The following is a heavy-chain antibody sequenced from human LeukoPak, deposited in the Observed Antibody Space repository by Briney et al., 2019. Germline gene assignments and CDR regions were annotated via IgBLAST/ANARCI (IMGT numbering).Heavy chain of an antibody. V-gene: IGHV4-59*12. J-gene: IGHJ3*02. CDR1: GGSISSYY. CDR2: IYHSGST. D-gene: IGHD2-8*01. CDR3: AREYDPYAFDI. Sequence: PSETLSLTCTVSGGSISSYYWSWIRQPPGKGLEWIGYIYHSGSTYYNPSLKSRVTISVDRSKNQFSLKLSSVTAADTAVYYCAREYDPYAFDIWGQGTMVTVSS.